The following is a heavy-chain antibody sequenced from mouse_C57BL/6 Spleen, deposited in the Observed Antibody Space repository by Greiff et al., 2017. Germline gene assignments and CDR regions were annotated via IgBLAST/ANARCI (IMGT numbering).Heavy chain of an antibody. CDR2: IYPGDGDT. J-gene: IGHJ1*03. CDR3: ARGASYDGYWYVDV. CDR1: GYAFSSSW. V-gene: IGHV1-82*01. Sequence: QVQLQQSGPELVKPGASVKISCKASGYAFSSSWMNWVKQRPGKGLEWIGRIYPGDGDTNYNGKFKGKATLTADKSSSTAYMQLSSLTSEDSAVYFCARGASYDGYWYVDVWGTGTTVTVSS. D-gene: IGHD2-3*01.